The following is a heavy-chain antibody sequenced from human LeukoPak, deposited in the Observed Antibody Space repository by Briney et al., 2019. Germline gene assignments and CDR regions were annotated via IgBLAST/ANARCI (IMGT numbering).Heavy chain of an antibody. J-gene: IGHJ4*02. V-gene: IGHV4-59*01. Sequence: PSETLSLTCTVSGGSISNYYWNWLRQPPGKGLEWIGYIYYSGSTNYNPSLKSRVTISVDTSKNQFSLKLTSVTAADTAVYYCARGSSWYDYWGQGTLVTVSS. CDR2: IYYSGST. CDR3: ARGSSWYDY. D-gene: IGHD6-13*01. CDR1: GGSISNYY.